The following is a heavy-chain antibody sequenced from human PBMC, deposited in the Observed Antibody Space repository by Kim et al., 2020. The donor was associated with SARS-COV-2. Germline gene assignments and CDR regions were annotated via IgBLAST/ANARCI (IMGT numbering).Heavy chain of an antibody. J-gene: IGHJ4*02. V-gene: IGHV4-61*01. CDR3: VQDWGGGAAG. Sequence: SETLSLTCTVSGGSVSSGHYWSWNRQPPGKGLEGIGYVSYTGSTKYNPSLKSRVTISLDTSKNQFSLQMNTVTAADTAVYYCVQDWGGGAAGWGRGTLVT. CDR1: GGSVSSGHY. CDR2: VSYTGST. D-gene: IGHD6-13*01.